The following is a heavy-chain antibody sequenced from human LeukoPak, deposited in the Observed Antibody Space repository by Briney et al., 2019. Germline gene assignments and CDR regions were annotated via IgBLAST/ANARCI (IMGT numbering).Heavy chain of an antibody. CDR2: IYYSGNT. V-gene: IGHV4-59*01. J-gene: IGHJ4*02. D-gene: IGHD6-13*01. CDR1: GGSISSYY. CDR3: ARSMTAAGSFYFDY. Sequence: SQSLSLTCTVYGGSISSYYWSWIRQPPGKGLERIGYIYYSGNTNYNPSLKSRLTISVDTSNNQFSLKLKSVTAADTAVYYCARSMTAAGSFYFDYWGQGTLVTVSS.